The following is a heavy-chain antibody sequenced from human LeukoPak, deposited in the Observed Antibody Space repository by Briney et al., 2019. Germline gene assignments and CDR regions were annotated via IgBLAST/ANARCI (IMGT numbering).Heavy chain of an antibody. D-gene: IGHD6-19*01. V-gene: IGHV3-64*01. J-gene: IGHJ4*02. CDR3: ARGVAWSSSGWYFDY. CDR2: ISSNGGST. CDR1: GFTFSGYA. Sequence: GGSLRLSCAASGFTFSGYAMHWVRQAPGKGLEYVSAISSNGGSTYYANPVKGRFTISRDNSKNTLYLQMGSLRAEDMAVYYCARGVAWSSSGWYFDYWGQGTLVTVSS.